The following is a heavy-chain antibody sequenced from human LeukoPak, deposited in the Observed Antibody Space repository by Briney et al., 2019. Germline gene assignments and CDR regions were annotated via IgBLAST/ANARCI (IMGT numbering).Heavy chain of an antibody. Sequence: GGSLRLSCAVSGFTFSSYGMHWVRQAPGKGLEWVAVIWYDGSKKYYADSVKGRFTISRDNSKNTLDLQMNSLRAEDTAVYYCARETPSADAAFDYLGQGTLVTVSS. CDR1: GFTFSSYG. CDR2: IWYDGSKK. D-gene: IGHD2-15*01. V-gene: IGHV3-33*01. CDR3: ARETPSADAAFDY. J-gene: IGHJ4*02.